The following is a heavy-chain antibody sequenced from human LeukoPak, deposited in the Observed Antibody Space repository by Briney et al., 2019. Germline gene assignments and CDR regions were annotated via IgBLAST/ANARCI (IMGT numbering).Heavy chain of an antibody. CDR2: IYYSGST. Sequence: SETLSLTCTVSGGSISSYYWSWIRQPPGKGLEWIGYIYYSGSTNYNPSLKSRVTISVDTSKNQFSLKLSSVTAADTAVYYCARDLAYCGGDCSNWFDPWGQGTLVTVSS. CDR3: ARDLAYCGGDCSNWFDP. D-gene: IGHD2-21*01. J-gene: IGHJ5*02. V-gene: IGHV4-59*01. CDR1: GGSISSYY.